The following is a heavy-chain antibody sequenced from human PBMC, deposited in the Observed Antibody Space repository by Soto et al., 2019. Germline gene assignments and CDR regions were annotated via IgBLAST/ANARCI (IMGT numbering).Heavy chain of an antibody. CDR1: GASISSTNW. CDR2: IHHSGST. Sequence: QVQLQESGPGLVKPSGTLSLTCSVSGASISSTNWWSWVRQPPGKGLEWIGEIHHSGSTNYNPSLQSRVTISVDKSENQFSLKLSSVTAADTAVYYCAREFRAPTGTIVDYWGQGTLVTVSS. V-gene: IGHV4-4*02. CDR3: AREFRAPTGTIVDY. D-gene: IGHD6-13*01. J-gene: IGHJ4*02.